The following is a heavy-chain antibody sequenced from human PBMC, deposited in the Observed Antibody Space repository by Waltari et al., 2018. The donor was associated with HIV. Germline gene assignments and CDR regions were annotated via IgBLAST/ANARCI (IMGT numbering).Heavy chain of an antibody. D-gene: IGHD2-15*01. Sequence: QVQLQQWGAGLLKPSETLSLTCGVYGGSFSASFWLWIRQFQGKGLEWIGEIDPGETTNYNPSLKTRVTVSVDMSKSQISLRVSSVTAADTAIYYCARARFATPVERHYYGMDAWGQGTTVSVSS. CDR2: IDPGETT. CDR1: GGSFSASF. CDR3: ARARFATPVERHYYGMDA. J-gene: IGHJ6*02. V-gene: IGHV4-34*01.